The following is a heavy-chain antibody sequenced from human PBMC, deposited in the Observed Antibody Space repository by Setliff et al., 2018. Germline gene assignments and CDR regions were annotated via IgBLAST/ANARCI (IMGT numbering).Heavy chain of an antibody. D-gene: IGHD6-19*01. CDR2: IYIGGSA. CDR1: GGSISSYY. Sequence: SETLSLTCTVSGGSISSYYWSWIRQPAGKGLEWIGHIYIGGSANYNPSPKSRVTMSIDTSKNQFSLKLNSVTAADIAVYYCAREQWLDPPGYYYMDVWAKGTTVTVSS. V-gene: IGHV4-4*07. J-gene: IGHJ6*03. CDR3: AREQWLDPPGYYYMDV.